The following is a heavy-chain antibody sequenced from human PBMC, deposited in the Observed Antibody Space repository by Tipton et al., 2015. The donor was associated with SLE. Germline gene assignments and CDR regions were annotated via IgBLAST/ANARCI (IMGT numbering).Heavy chain of an antibody. CDR1: GFTFSSYG. D-gene: IGHD3-3*01. V-gene: IGHV3-7*01. CDR2: IKQDGSEK. CDR3: ARHATILGYGLDV. J-gene: IGHJ6*02. Sequence: SLRLSCAASGFTFSSYGMHWVRQAPGKGLEWVANIKQDGSEKYYVDSVKGRFTISRDNAKNSLYLQMNSLRAEDTAVYYCARHATILGYGLDVWGQGTTVTVSS.